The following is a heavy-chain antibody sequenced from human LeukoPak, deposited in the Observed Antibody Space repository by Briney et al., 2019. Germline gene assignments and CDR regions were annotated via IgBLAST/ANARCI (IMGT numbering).Heavy chain of an antibody. CDR2: IYYSGNT. CDR1: GGPISGDH. V-gene: IGHV4-59*08. Sequence: PSETLSLTCTVSGGPISGDHWNWIRQPPGKGLEWIGNIYYSGNTNYNPSLKSRVTISVDTSKNQFSLKLSSVTAADTAVYYCARRNDFDIWGQGTMVTVSS. J-gene: IGHJ3*02. CDR3: ARRNDFDI.